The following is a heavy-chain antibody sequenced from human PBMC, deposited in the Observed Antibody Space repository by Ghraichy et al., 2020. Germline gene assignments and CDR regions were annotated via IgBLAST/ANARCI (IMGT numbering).Heavy chain of an antibody. CDR1: GGSISSYY. D-gene: IGHD2-2*01. V-gene: IGHV4-59*01. CDR3: ARDRWEDVVVVPAATRRYFDL. J-gene: IGHJ2*01. Sequence: SETLSLICTVSGGSISSYYWSWIRQSPGKGLEWIGSIYKSGTTNYNPSLKSRVIISVDTSKNQFSLKLSSVTAADTAVYFCARDRWEDVVVVPAATRRYFDLWGRGTLVTVTS. CDR2: IYKSGTT.